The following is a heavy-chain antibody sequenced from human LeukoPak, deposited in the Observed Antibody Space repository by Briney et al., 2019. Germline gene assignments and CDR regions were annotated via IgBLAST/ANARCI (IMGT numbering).Heavy chain of an antibody. V-gene: IGHV3-23*01. CDR1: GFTFSSYA. J-gene: IGHJ4*02. CDR2: ISGSGGST. D-gene: IGHD2-15*01. CDR3: AKGRPKVLGYCSGGSCYLYFDY. Sequence: PGGSLRLSCAASGFTFSSYAMSWVRQAPGKGLEWVSAISGSGGSTYYADSVKGRFTISRDNSKNTLYLQMNSLRAEDTAVYYCAKGRPKVLGYCSGGSCYLYFDYWGQGTLVTVSS.